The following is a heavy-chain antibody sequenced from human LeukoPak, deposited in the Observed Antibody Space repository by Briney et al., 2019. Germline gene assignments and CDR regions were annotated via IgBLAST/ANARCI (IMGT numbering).Heavy chain of an antibody. CDR3: AKAPGMTTVYFGMDV. CDR2: ISGSGGST. Sequence: GGSLRLSCAMSGFPFSNYAMSWVRQAPGKGLEWVSAISGSGGSTYYADSVKGRFTISRDNSKNTLYLQMNSLRAEDTAVYYCAKAPGMTTVYFGMDVWGQGTTVTVSS. D-gene: IGHD4-11*01. V-gene: IGHV3-23*01. CDR1: GFPFSNYA. J-gene: IGHJ6*02.